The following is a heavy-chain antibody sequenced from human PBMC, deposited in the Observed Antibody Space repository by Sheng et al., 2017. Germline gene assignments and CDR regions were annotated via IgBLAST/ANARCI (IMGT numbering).Heavy chain of an antibody. D-gene: IGHD3-10*01. CDR2: IYYSGST. CDR3: AREAGLRYAFDI. V-gene: IGHV4-59*12. CDR1: GGSISSYY. Sequence: QVQLQESGPGLVKPSETLSLTCTVSGGSISSYYWSWIRQPPGKGLEWIGYIYYSGSTNYNPSLKSRVTISVDTSKNQFSLKLSSVTAADTAVYYCAREAGLRYAFDIWGQGTMVTVSS. J-gene: IGHJ3*02.